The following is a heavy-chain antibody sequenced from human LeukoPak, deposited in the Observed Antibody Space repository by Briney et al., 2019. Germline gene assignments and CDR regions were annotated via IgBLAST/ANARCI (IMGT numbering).Heavy chain of an antibody. CDR3: AKDILSGSYQDVSFDY. Sequence: PGRSLRPSCAASGFTFDDYAMHWVRQAPGKGLEWVSGISWNSGSIGYADSVKGRFTISRDNAKNSLYLQMNSLRAEDTALYYCAKDILSGSYQDVSFDYWGQGTLVTVSS. CDR2: ISWNSGSI. CDR1: GFTFDDYA. D-gene: IGHD1-26*01. V-gene: IGHV3-9*01. J-gene: IGHJ4*02.